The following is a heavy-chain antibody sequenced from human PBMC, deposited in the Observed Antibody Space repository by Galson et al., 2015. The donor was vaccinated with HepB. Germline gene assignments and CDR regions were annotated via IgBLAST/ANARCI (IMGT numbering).Heavy chain of an antibody. D-gene: IGHD3-3*01. CDR1: GGSISSGDYY. CDR2: IYYSGST. CDR3: ARDPYYDFWSTI. J-gene: IGHJ3*02. Sequence: LSLTCTVSGGSISSGDYYWSWIRQPPGKGLEWIGYIYYSGSTYYNPSLKSRVTISVDTSKNQFSLKLSSVTAADTAVYYCARDPYYDFWSTIWGQGTMVTVSS. V-gene: IGHV4-30-4*01.